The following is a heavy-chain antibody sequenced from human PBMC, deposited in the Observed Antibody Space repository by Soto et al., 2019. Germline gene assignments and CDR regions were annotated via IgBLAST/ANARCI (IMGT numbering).Heavy chain of an antibody. Sequence: QVQLVESGGGVVQPGRSLRLSCEASGYPFSTYGLHWVRQAPGKGLEWVAVIAYDGNNKYYADSVKGRFTIARDNSKNTQSLQLNSLTADYTAVYHCAKDRLEERSFFYFYALDVCGQATTVIVSS. J-gene: IGHJ6*02. CDR1: GYPFSTYG. D-gene: IGHD1-1*01. CDR2: IAYDGNNK. CDR3: AKDRLEERSFFYFYALDV. V-gene: IGHV3-30*18.